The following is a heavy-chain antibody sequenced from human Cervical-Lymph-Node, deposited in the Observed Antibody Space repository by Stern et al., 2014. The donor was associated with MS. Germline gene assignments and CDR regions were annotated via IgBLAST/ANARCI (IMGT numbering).Heavy chain of an antibody. CDR1: GGSISSYY. Sequence: QLQLQESGPGLVKPSETLSLTCSVSGGSISSYYWNWIRQPPGKGLEWIANVHYSGTTNYNPSLKSRVTILLDTSMNQISLKLPSVTAADTAVYYCAGSGTYYPDYWGQGILVTVSS. V-gene: IGHV4-59*08. CDR2: VHYSGTT. D-gene: IGHD3-3*01. CDR3: AGSGTYYPDY. J-gene: IGHJ4*02.